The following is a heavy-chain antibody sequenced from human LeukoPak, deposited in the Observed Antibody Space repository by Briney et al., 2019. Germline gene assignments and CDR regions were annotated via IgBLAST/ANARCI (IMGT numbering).Heavy chain of an antibody. J-gene: IGHJ3*02. CDR1: GFTFSSYE. D-gene: IGHD1-26*01. V-gene: IGHV3-48*03. CDR3: ARDCLSSGEWAHLFDI. CDR2: ISCSGSTI. Sequence: GGSLRLSCAASGFTFSSYEMNWVRQAPGKGLEWVSYISCSGSTIYYADSVKGRFTISRDNAKNSLYLQMNSLRAEDTAVYYCARDCLSSGEWAHLFDIWGQGTMVTVSP.